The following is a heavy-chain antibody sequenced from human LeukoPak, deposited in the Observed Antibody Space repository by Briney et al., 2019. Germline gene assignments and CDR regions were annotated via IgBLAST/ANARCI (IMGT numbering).Heavy chain of an antibody. CDR2: IYYSGNT. CDR3: ARQHQHATGNMDV. Sequence: SQTLSLTCTVSGGSISSGSYFWSWIRQPPGKGLEWIGYIYYSGNTNYYPTLKSRVTISVDTSKNQFSLKVSSVTAADTAIYYCARQHQHATGNMDVWGKGTTVTVSS. J-gene: IGHJ6*03. V-gene: IGHV4-61*01. CDR1: GGSISSGSYF. D-gene: IGHD6-13*01.